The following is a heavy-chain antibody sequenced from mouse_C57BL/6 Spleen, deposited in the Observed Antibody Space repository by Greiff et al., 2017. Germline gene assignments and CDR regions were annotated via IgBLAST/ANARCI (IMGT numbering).Heavy chain of an antibody. V-gene: IGHV1-82*01. Sequence: QVQLKQSGPELVKPGASVKISCKASGYAFSSSWMNWVKQRPGKGLEWIGRIYPGDGDTNYNGKFKGKATLTADKSSSTAYMQRSSLTSEDSAVYFCAGDAMDYWGQGTSVTVSS. CDR1: GYAFSSSW. CDR3: AGDAMDY. J-gene: IGHJ4*01. CDR2: IYPGDGDT.